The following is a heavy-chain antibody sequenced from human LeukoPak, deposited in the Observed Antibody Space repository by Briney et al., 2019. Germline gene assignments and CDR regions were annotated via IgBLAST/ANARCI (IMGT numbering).Heavy chain of an antibody. CDR2: IYYSGST. CDR1: GGSISSGDYY. CDR3: ARAIVVVPAAKIHFDY. Sequence: SQTLSLTCTVSGGSISSGDYYWSWIRQPPGKGLEWIGYIYYSGSTNYNPSLKSRVTISVDTSKNQFSLKLSSVTAADTAVYYCARAIVVVPAAKIHFDYWGQGTLDTVSS. J-gene: IGHJ4*02. V-gene: IGHV4-61*08. D-gene: IGHD2-2*01.